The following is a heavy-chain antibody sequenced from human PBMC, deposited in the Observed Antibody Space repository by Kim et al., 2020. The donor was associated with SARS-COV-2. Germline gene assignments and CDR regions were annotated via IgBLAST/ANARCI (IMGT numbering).Heavy chain of an antibody. CDR2: T. J-gene: IGHJ4*02. CDR3: ARLKELEPSDY. Sequence: TTSSPSFQGQVTISADKSLSTAYLQWSSLKASDTAMYYCARLKELEPSDYWGQGTLVTVSS. V-gene: IGHV5-51*01. D-gene: IGHD1-1*01.